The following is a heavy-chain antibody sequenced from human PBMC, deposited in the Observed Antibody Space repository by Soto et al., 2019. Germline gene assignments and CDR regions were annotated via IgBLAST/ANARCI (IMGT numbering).Heavy chain of an antibody. J-gene: IGHJ4*02. CDR1: GFTFSSYG. CDR2: ISYDGSNK. V-gene: IGHV3-30*18. CDR3: AKDRGYSSGWYYFDY. D-gene: IGHD6-19*01. Sequence: QVQLVESGGGVVQPGRSPRLSCAASGFTFSSYGMHWVRQAPGKGLEWVAVISYDGSNKYYADSVKGRFTISRDNSKNTLYLQMNSLRAEDTAVYYCAKDRGYSSGWYYFDYWGQGTLVTVSS.